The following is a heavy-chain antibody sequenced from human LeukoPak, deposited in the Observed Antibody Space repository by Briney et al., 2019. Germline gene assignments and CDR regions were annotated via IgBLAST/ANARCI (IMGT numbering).Heavy chain of an antibody. CDR3: ARDRRGYVGSFDY. Sequence: GGSLRLSCAASGFTFISYWMHWVRQAPGKGLVWVSRINSDGSTTSYAASVKGRFTISRDNSKNTLYLQMNSLRAEDTAVYYCARDRRGYVGSFDYWGQGTLVTVSS. D-gene: IGHD5-12*01. CDR2: INSDGSTT. V-gene: IGHV3-74*01. J-gene: IGHJ4*02. CDR1: GFTFISYW.